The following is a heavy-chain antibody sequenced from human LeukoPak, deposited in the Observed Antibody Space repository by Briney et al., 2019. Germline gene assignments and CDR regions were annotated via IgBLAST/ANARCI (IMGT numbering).Heavy chain of an antibody. CDR2: IKQDGSEK. D-gene: IGHD2-2*01. Sequence: GGSLRLSCAASGFTFSNYWMTWVRQAPGKGLEWVANIKQDGSEKYCVDSVKGRFTISRDNARNSLYLQMNSLRAEDTAVYYCSVKPASVAFDLWGQGTMVTVSS. J-gene: IGHJ3*01. CDR1: GFTFSNYW. V-gene: IGHV3-7*01. CDR3: SVKPASVAFDL.